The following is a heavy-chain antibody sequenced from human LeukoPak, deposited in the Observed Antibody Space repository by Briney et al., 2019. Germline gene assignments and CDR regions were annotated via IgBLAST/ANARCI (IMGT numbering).Heavy chain of an antibody. CDR3: TTDLGTYYHGSQRLIPIDY. Sequence: PGGSLRLSCVDSGFTFTNAWMSWVRQAPGKGLEWIGRIKSKTDGETTNYAEPVRGRFTISRDDSKSAVYLEMNSLKIEDTAVYYCTTDLGTYYHGSQRLIPIDYWGQGTLVTVSS. D-gene: IGHD3-10*01. J-gene: IGHJ4*02. CDR1: GFTFTNAW. V-gene: IGHV3-15*01. CDR2: IKSKTDGETT.